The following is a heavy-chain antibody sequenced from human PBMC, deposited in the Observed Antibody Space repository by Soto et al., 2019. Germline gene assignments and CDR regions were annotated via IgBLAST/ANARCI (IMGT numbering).Heavy chain of an antibody. CDR3: ARGSRDNWFDP. CDR1: GGSFSGCD. CDR2: INHSGST. J-gene: IGHJ5*02. V-gene: IGHV4-34*01. Sequence: SETLSLTCAVYGGSFSGCDWSWIRQPPGKGLEWIGEINHSGSTNYNPSLKSRVTISVDTSKNQFSLKLSSVTAADTAVYYCARGSRDNWFDPWGQGTLVTVS.